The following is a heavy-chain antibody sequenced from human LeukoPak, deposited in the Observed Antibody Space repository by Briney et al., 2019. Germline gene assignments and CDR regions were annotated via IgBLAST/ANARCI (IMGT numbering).Heavy chain of an antibody. CDR1: GFTFDDYA. CDR3: AKDSSYSSSWTTFDY. J-gene: IGHJ4*02. Sequence: GGSLRLSCAASGFTFDDYAMHWVRQAPGKGLEWVSGISWNSGSIGYADSVKGRFTISRDNAKNSLYLQMNSLRAEDTALYYCAKDSSYSSSWTTFDYWGQGTLVTVSS. CDR2: ISWNSGSI. V-gene: IGHV3-9*01. D-gene: IGHD6-13*01.